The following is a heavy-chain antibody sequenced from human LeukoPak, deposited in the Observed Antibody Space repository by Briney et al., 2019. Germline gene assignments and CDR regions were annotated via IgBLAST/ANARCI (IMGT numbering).Heavy chain of an antibody. Sequence: SETLSLTCAVSGGSISSSSSICWTWVRQPPGKGLEWIGEIYHSGATNYNPSLKSRVTMLLDKSKNQFSLKLNSVTAADTAVYYCARNGGNSDYDYWGQGALVTVSA. CDR1: GGSISSSSSIC. CDR2: IYHSGAT. D-gene: IGHD4-23*01. V-gene: IGHV4-4*02. CDR3: ARNGGNSDYDY. J-gene: IGHJ4*02.